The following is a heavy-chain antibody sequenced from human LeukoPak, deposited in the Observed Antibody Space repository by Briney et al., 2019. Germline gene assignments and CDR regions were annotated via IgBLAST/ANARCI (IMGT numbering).Heavy chain of an antibody. V-gene: IGHV3-30*04. CDR1: GFIFGIHA. J-gene: IGHJ4*02. D-gene: IGHD4-17*01. Sequence: GGSLRLSCEVSGFIFGIHAMHWVRQAPGKGLEWVALISYDGADKYYADSVRGRFTISRDNSKNTLYLQMNSLRAEDTAVYYCARDSKSVRLSFDYWGQGTLVTVSS. CDR2: ISYDGADK. CDR3: ARDSKSVRLSFDY.